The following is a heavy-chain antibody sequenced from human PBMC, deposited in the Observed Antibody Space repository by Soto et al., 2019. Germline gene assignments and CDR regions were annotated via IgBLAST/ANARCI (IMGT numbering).Heavy chain of an antibody. J-gene: IGHJ5*02. CDR1: GFTFSSYS. D-gene: IGHD6-13*01. CDR2: ISSSSSTI. Sequence: EVQLVESGGGLVQPGGSLRLSCAASGFTFSSYSMNWVRQAPGKGLEWFSYISSSSSTIYYAESVKGRFTITRDNAKNSLYLQMNSLIAEDTAVYYCARHPERIAEIGWFDPWGQGTLVTVSS. CDR3: ARHPERIAEIGWFDP. V-gene: IGHV3-48*01.